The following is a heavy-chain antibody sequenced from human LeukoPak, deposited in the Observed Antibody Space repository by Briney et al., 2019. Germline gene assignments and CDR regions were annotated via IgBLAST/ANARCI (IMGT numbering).Heavy chain of an antibody. CDR3: VRLSDSSGYIDH. CDR1: SYTVSCIYW. J-gene: IGHJ4*02. CDR2: IYDSGSS. Sequence: PSETLSLTCTVSSYTVSCIYWWGWIRQPPGKGLQWIGHIYDSGSSHYNPSLKSRVTMSVDTVKNQFSLSLRSVSAGDTGAYFCVRLSDSSGYIDHWGQGIPVTVSS. D-gene: IGHD3-22*01. V-gene: IGHV4-28*01.